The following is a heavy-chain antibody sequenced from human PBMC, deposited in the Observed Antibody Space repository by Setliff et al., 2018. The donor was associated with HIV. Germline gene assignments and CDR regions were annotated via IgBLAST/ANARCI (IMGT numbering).Heavy chain of an antibody. J-gene: IGHJ4*02. CDR1: GGSFSGYY. CDR3: ARRDGYSLAY. CDR2: INHSGST. Sequence: PSETLSLTCAVYGGSFSGYYWSWIRQPPGKGLEWIGEINHSGSTNYNPSLKSRVTISVDTSKNQFSLKLTSVTAADTAVYYCARRDGYSLAYWGQGTLVTVSS. D-gene: IGHD5-18*01. V-gene: IGHV4-34*01.